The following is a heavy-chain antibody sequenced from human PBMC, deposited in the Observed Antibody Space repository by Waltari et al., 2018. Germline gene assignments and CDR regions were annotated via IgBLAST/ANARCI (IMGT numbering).Heavy chain of an antibody. Sequence: EVQLVESGGGLVQPGGSLRLSCAASGFTFSSYWMSWVRQAPGKGLEWVANIKQDGSEKYYVDSVKGRFTISRDNAKNSLYLQMNSLGAEDTAVYYCARSIRAARRNPDYWGQGTLVTVSS. CDR3: ARSIRAARRNPDY. V-gene: IGHV3-7*01. D-gene: IGHD6-6*01. CDR2: IKQDGSEK. CDR1: GFTFSSYW. J-gene: IGHJ4*02.